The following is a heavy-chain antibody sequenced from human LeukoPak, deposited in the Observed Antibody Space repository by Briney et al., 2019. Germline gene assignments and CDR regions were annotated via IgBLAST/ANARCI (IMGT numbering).Heavy chain of an antibody. CDR3: ARESEGFDY. CDR2: IKQDGSEK. CDR1: GFTFSSYW. V-gene: IGHV3-7*01. Sequence: GGSLRLSCAASGFTFSSYWTSWVRQAPGKGLEWVANIKQDGSEKYYVDSVKGRFTISRDNAKNSLYLQMNSLRAEDTAVYYCARESEGFDYWGQGTLVTVSS. J-gene: IGHJ4*02.